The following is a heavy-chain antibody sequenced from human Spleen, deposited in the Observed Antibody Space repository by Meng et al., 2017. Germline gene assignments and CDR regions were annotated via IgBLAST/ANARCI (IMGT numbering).Heavy chain of an antibody. J-gene: IGHJ4*02. CDR3: ARARQTAMVVDY. V-gene: IGHV4-34*01. Sequence: HVQLQQWGAGLLKPSETLPLPCSVYGGSFSGYYWSWIRQPPGKGLEWIGEINHSGSTNYNPSLKSRFTISVDTSKNQFSLKLSSVTAADTAVYYCARARQTAMVVDYWGQGTLVTVSS. D-gene: IGHD5-18*01. CDR1: GGSFSGYY. CDR2: INHSGST.